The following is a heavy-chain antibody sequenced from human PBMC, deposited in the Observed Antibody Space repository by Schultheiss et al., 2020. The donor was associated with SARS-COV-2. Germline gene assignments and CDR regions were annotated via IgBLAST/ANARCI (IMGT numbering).Heavy chain of an antibody. V-gene: IGHV4-61*08. CDR3: ARVCSGTSCQSLDAFDI. CDR2: ISYSGST. CDR1: GGSISSGGYY. D-gene: IGHD2-2*01. Sequence: SETLSLTCTVSGGSISSGGYYWSWIRQPPGKGLEWIGYISYSGSTNYNPSLKSRVTISVDTSKNQFSLKLSSVTAADTAVYYCARVCSGTSCQSLDAFDIWGQGTMVTVSS. J-gene: IGHJ3*02.